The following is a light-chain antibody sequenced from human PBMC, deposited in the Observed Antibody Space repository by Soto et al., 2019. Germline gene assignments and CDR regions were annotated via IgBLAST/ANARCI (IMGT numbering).Light chain of an antibody. CDR3: SSYAGSNNLV. Sequence: QSALTQPPSASGSPGQSVTISCTGNSSDVGGYDYVSWYQHHPGKAPKLMIYEVNKRPSGVPDRFSGSKSGNTASLTVSGLQAEDEADYYCSSYAGSNNLVFGGGTKLTVL. J-gene: IGLJ3*02. V-gene: IGLV2-8*01. CDR1: SSDVGGYDY. CDR2: EVN.